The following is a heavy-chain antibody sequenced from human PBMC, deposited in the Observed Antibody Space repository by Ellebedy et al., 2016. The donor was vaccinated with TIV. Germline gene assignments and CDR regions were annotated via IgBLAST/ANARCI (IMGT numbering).Heavy chain of an antibody. CDR3: ASTIVGANDY. CDR2: ISGSGGST. D-gene: IGHD1-26*01. J-gene: IGHJ4*02. V-gene: IGHV3-23*01. Sequence: GGSLRLSCAASGFTFSSYAMSWVRQATGKGLEWVSGISGSGGSTYYADSVKGRFTISRDNSKNTLYLQMNSLRAEDTAVYYCASTIVGANDYWGQGTLVTVSS. CDR1: GFTFSSYA.